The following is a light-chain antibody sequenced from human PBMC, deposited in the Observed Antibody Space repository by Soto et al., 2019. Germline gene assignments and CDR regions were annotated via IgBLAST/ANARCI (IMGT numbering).Light chain of an antibody. CDR2: FNSDGSH. V-gene: IGLV4-69*01. Sequence: QLVLTQSPSASASLGASVKLTCTLSSEHSNYAIAWHQQQPEKGPRYLMKFNSDGSHNKGDGIPDRFSGSSSGTERYLTISSLQSEDEADYYCQTWGTGIVVFGGGTKVTVL. CDR3: QTWGTGIVV. CDR1: SEHSNYA. J-gene: IGLJ2*01.